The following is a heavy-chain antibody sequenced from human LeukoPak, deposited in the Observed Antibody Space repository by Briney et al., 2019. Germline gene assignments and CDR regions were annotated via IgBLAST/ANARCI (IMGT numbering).Heavy chain of an antibody. J-gene: IGHJ4*02. CDR1: GFTFSSYG. CDR3: AKASRFGEFSLGDY. CDR2: ISYDGSNK. D-gene: IGHD3-10*01. Sequence: GGSLRLSCAASGFTFSSYGMHWVRQAPGKGLEGVAVISYDGSNKYYADSVKGRFTISRDNSKNTLYLQMNSLRAEDTAVYYCAKASRFGEFSLGDYWGQGTLVTVSS. V-gene: IGHV3-30*18.